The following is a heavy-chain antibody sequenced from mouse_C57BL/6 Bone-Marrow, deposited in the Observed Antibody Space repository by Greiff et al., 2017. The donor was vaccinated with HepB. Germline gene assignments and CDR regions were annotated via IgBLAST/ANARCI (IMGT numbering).Heavy chain of an antibody. CDR3: ARNRGDYGSSYGYWYFDV. CDR1: GFSLTSYG. D-gene: IGHD1-1*01. Sequence: VKLQQSGPGLVQPSQSLSITCTVSGFSLTSYGVHWVRQSPGKGLEWLGVIWSGGSTDYNAAFISRLSISKDNSKRQVFFKMNSLQADDTAIYYCARNRGDYGSSYGYWYFDVWGTGTTVTVSS. V-gene: IGHV2-2*01. CDR2: IWSGGST. J-gene: IGHJ1*03.